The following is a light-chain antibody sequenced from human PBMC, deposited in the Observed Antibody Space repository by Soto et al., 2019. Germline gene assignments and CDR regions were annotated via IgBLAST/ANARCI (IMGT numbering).Light chain of an antibody. CDR3: QQYGSSGYT. Sequence: EIVLTQSPGTLSLSPGERATLSCRASQSVSSSYLAWYQQKPGQAPRLFIYGASSRATGIPDRFSGSGSGTDFTLTISRLEAEDFAVYYCQQYGSSGYTFGQGTKLEIK. V-gene: IGKV3-20*01. CDR1: QSVSSSY. CDR2: GAS. J-gene: IGKJ2*01.